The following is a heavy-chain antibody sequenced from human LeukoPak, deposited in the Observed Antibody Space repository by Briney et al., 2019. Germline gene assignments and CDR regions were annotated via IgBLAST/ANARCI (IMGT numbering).Heavy chain of an antibody. CDR3: SRNPEREYWFDP. CDR2: ISYDGSIK. Sequence: PGGSLSLSCAGSGLTFRVHSMHWVRQRPGKGLGWVAFISYDGSIKYYADSLKGRFTISRDNSKNTLYLQMNSLRAEDTAVYFCSRNPEREYWFDPWGQGTLVTVSS. J-gene: IGHJ5*02. CDR1: GLTFRVHS. V-gene: IGHV3-30*04.